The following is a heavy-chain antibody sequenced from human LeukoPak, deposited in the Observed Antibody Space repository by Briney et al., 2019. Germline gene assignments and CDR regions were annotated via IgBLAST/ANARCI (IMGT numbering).Heavy chain of an antibody. J-gene: IGHJ5*02. CDR1: GGSISSYY. D-gene: IGHD3-16*02. CDR3: ARKGPNPLNWFDP. Sequence: SETLSLTCTVSGGSISSYYWSWIRQPPGKRLEWIGYIYYSGSTNYNPSLKSRVTISVDTSKNQFSLKLSSVTAADTAVYYCARKGPNPLNWFDPWGQGTLVTVSS. V-gene: IGHV4-59*01. CDR2: IYYSGST.